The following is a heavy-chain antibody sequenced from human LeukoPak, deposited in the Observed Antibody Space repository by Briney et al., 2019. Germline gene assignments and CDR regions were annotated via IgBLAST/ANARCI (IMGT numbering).Heavy chain of an antibody. D-gene: IGHD3-22*01. Sequence: ASVKVSCKASGYTFTGYYMRWVRQAPGQGLEWMGWINPNSGGTNYAQKFQGRVTMTRDTSISTAYMELSRLRSDDTAVYYCARAPYYYDSSGPEGNDAFDIWGQGTMVTVSS. V-gene: IGHV1-2*02. CDR2: INPNSGGT. CDR1: GYTFTGYY. J-gene: IGHJ3*02. CDR3: ARAPYYYDSSGPEGNDAFDI.